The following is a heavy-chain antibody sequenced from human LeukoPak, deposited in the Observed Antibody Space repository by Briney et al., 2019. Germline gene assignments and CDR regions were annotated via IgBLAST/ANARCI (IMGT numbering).Heavy chain of an antibody. CDR1: GGSISSYY. CDR3: ARHFRNIAARPYYMDV. CDR2: IYTSGST. D-gene: IGHD6-6*01. Sequence: PSETLSLTCTASGGSISSYYWSWIRQPPGKGLEWIGYIYTSGSTNYNPSLKSRVTISVDTSKNQLHLKLSSLTAEDTAMYYCARHFRNIAARPYYMDVWGKGTTVT. J-gene: IGHJ6*03. V-gene: IGHV4-4*09.